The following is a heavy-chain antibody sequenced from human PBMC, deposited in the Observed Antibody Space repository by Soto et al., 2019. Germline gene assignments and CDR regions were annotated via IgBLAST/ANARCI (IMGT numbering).Heavy chain of an antibody. CDR2: ISSSSSTI. V-gene: IGHV3-48*02. CDR3: ARDRGYTYGCDF. J-gene: IGHJ4*02. CDR1: GLTFTSYS. D-gene: IGHD5-18*01. Sequence: GGSLRLSCAASGLTFTSYSMNWFRQAPGEGLEWVSFISSSSSTIYYADSVKGRFTISRDNAKNSLYLQMNSLRDEDTAVYYCARDRGYTYGCDFWAQGALVTVSS.